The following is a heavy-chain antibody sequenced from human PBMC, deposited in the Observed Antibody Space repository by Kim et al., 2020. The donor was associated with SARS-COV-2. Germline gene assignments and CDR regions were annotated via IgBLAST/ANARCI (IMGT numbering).Heavy chain of an antibody. J-gene: IGHJ4*02. CDR2: ISYDGSNK. V-gene: IGHV3-30*03. CDR1: GFTFSSYG. Sequence: GGSLRLSCAASGFTFSSYGMHWVRQAPGKGLEWVAVISYDGSNKYYADSVKGRFTISRDNSKNTLYLQMNSLRAEDTAVYYCASNDGFGELSTAFDYWGQGTLVTVSS. D-gene: IGHD3-10*01. CDR3: ASNDGFGELSTAFDY.